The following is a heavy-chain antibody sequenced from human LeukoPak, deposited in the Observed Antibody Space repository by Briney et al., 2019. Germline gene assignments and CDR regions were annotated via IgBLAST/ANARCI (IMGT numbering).Heavy chain of an antibody. CDR1: GYTFTGYY. Sequence: ASVKVSCKASGYTFTGYYMHWVRQAPGQGLEWMGWINPDSGGTNYAQKFQGRVTMTRDMSTSTVYMELRSLRSDDTAVYYCARRGYSYGYLWFDPWGQGTLVAVSS. CDR3: ARRGYSYGYLWFDP. V-gene: IGHV1-2*02. J-gene: IGHJ5*02. D-gene: IGHD5-18*01. CDR2: INPDSGGT.